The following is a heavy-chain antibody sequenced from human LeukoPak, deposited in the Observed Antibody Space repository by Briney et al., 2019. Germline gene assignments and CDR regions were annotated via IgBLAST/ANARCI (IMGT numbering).Heavy chain of an antibody. J-gene: IGHJ4*02. D-gene: IGHD6-19*01. Sequence: GGSLRLSCAVSGFIFDDFWMSWVRQAPGKGLEWVANIKQDGSEMYYVDSVKGRFTISRDNAKNSLFLQMNSLRVEDTALYYCARDMSFSTSGWYGELDNWGQGTLVTVSS. CDR1: GFIFDDFW. CDR2: IKQDGSEM. V-gene: IGHV3-7*05. CDR3: ARDMSFSTSGWYGELDN.